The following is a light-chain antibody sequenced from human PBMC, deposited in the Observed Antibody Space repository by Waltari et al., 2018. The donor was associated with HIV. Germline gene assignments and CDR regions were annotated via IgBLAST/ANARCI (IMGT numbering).Light chain of an antibody. J-gene: IGLJ3*02. Sequence: QSALTQPPSASGSPGPSVTISCTGTSRDVGYFNYVSWYQQPPGQAPKLVIFEVTKRPSGVPDRFSGSKSGNTASLTVSGLQPEDEAVYYCNSYAGSNTLVFGGGTKLTVL. CDR3: NSYAGSNTLV. CDR2: EVT. V-gene: IGLV2-8*01. CDR1: SRDVGYFNY.